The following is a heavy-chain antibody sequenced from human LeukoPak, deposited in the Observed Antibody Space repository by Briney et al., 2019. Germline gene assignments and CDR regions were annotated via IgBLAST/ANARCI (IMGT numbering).Heavy chain of an antibody. V-gene: IGHV5-51*01. CDR2: IYPGDSDI. CDR3: ARPDPNWYYFDY. CDR1: GYRFSSYW. J-gene: IGHJ4*02. D-gene: IGHD1-1*01. Sequence: GESLKISCKGSGYRFSSYWIGWVRQMPGKGLEWMGIIYPGDSDIRYSPSFQGQVTTSADKSISTVYLQWSSLKASDTAMYYCARPDPNWYYFDYWGQGTLVTVSS.